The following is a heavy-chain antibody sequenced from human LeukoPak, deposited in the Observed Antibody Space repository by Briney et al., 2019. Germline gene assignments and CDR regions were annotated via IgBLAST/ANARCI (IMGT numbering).Heavy chain of an antibody. CDR1: GYTFTSYA. D-gene: IGHD4-17*01. J-gene: IGHJ3*02. CDR2: INTNTGNP. V-gene: IGHV7-4-1*01. CDR3: ARGTHYGDAGGAFDI. Sequence: ASVKVSCKASGYTFTSYAMNWVRQAPGQGLEWMGCINTNTGNPTYAQGFTGRFVFPLDTSVSTAYLQICSLKAADTAVYYCARGTHYGDAGGAFDIWGQGTMVTVSS.